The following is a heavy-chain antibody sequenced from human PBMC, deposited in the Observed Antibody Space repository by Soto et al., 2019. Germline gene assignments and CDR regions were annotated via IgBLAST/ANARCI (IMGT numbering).Heavy chain of an antibody. D-gene: IGHD2-15*01. Sequence: QVQLVQSGAEVKKPGSSVKVSCKASGGTFSSYTISWVRQAPGQGLEWMGRIIPILGIANYAQKFQGRVTIPADKSTSTAYMELSSLRSKDTAAYYCAAEYRGNAAWGQGTLVTVSS. CDR3: AAEYRGNAA. J-gene: IGHJ4*02. CDR2: IIPILGIA. V-gene: IGHV1-69*02. CDR1: GGTFSSYT.